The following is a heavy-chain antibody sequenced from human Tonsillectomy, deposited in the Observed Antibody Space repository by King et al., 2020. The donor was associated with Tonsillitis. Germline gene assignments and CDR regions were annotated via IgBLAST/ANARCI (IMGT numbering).Heavy chain of an antibody. CDR3: TTDYASIAAALYYFDY. D-gene: IGHD6-13*01. CDR2: IKSKTDGGTT. J-gene: IGHJ4*02. Sequence: VQLVESGGGLVKPGGSLRLSCAASGFTFSNAWMSWVRQAPGKGLEWVGRIKSKTDGGTTDYAAPVKGRFTISRDDSKNTLYLQMNSLKTEDTTVYYCTTDYASIAAALYYFDYWGQGTLVTVSS. CDR1: GFTFSNAW. V-gene: IGHV3-15*01.